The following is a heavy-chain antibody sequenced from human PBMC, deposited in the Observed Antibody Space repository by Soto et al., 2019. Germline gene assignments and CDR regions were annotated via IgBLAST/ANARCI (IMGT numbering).Heavy chain of an antibody. Sequence: PSDTLSLTCAVSGGSISSGGYSWSWIRQPPGKGLEWIGYIYHSGSTYYNPSLKSRVTISVDRSKNQFSLKLSSVTAADTAVYYCARVGAAAGQLDYWGPGTLVTVSS. D-gene: IGHD6-13*01. J-gene: IGHJ4*02. V-gene: IGHV4-30-2*01. CDR2: IYHSGST. CDR1: GGSISSGGYS. CDR3: ARVGAAAGQLDY.